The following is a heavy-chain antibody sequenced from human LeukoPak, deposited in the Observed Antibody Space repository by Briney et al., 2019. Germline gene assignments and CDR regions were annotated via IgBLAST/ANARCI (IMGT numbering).Heavy chain of an antibody. V-gene: IGHV3-43*01. CDR3: AKEGTGHDDIPEYYFDY. CDR2: ITWDGRTT. CDR1: GFNFNDHT. J-gene: IGHJ4*02. D-gene: IGHD5-12*01. Sequence: GGSLRLSCVASGFNFNDHTMHWVRHPPGKGLEWVGLITWDGRTTYYADSLKGQFIISRDNSRNSLFLQIHSLKNEDSGLYYCAKEGTGHDDIPEYYFDYWGRGTVVTVS.